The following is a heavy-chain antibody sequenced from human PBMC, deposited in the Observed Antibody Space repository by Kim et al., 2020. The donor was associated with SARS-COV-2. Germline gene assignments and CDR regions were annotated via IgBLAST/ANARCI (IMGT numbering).Heavy chain of an antibody. Sequence: SETLSLTCTVSGGSISSHYWSWIRQPAGKGLEWIGRIYTSGSTNYNPSLKSRVTMSVDTSKNQFSLKLSSVTAADTAVYYCARDSPPRGWELLSTSYGMDVWGQGTTVTVSS. CDR3: ARDSPPRGWELLSTSYGMDV. J-gene: IGHJ6*02. D-gene: IGHD1-26*01. CDR2: IYTSGST. V-gene: IGHV4-4*07. CDR1: GGSISSHY.